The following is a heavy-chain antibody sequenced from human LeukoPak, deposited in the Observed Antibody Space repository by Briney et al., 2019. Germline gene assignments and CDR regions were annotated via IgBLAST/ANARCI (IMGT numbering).Heavy chain of an antibody. CDR1: GFIVSSCG. Sequence: GRSLRLSCAASGFIVSSCGMHWVRQAPGKGLEWVAVIWSDGNTKFYADSVKGRFTISRDNSKNTLYLQMNSLRAEDTAVYYCAKGFSATVTTPNFDYWGQGTLVTVSS. CDR2: IWSDGNTK. J-gene: IGHJ4*02. D-gene: IGHD4-11*01. CDR3: AKGFSATVTTPNFDY. V-gene: IGHV3-33*06.